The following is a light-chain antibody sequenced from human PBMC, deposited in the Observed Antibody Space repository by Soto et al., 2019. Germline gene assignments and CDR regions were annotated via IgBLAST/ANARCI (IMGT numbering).Light chain of an antibody. J-gene: IGKJ2*01. CDR2: DAS. CDR3: QQYGPSPMYT. V-gene: IGKV3-20*01. Sequence: EIVLTQSPGTLSLSPGERATLSCRASQGVSSTYFAWYQQKPGQAPRLLMYDASSSATGIPDRFSGSGSGTDCALTISSLEPEDFAVYYCQQYGPSPMYTFGQGTNLEIK. CDR1: QGVSSTY.